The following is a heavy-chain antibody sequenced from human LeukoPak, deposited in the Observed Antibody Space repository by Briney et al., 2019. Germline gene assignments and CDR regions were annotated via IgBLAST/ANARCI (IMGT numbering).Heavy chain of an antibody. Sequence: GGSLRLSCVVSGFTFSSYAMHWVRQAPGKGLEWVAVISYDESNKYYADSVKGRFTISRDNSKNTLYLQMNSLRAEDTAVYYCARARSGWYLGQFDYWGQGTLVTVSS. D-gene: IGHD6-19*01. CDR2: ISYDESNK. CDR3: ARARSGWYLGQFDY. V-gene: IGHV3-30*04. CDR1: GFTFSSYA. J-gene: IGHJ4*02.